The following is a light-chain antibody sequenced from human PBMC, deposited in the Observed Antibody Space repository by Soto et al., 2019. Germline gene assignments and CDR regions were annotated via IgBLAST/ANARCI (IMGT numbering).Light chain of an antibody. J-gene: IGKJ2*01. CDR2: LGS. CDR1: QSLLHSNGYNY. V-gene: IGKV2-28*01. Sequence: DIVMTQSPLSLPVIPGEPASISCRSSQSLLHSNGYNYLDWYLQKPGQSPQLLIYLGSNRASGVPDRFSGSGSGTEFTLKISRVEAEDVGVYYCMQALQTPYTFGQGTQLEIK. CDR3: MQALQTPYT.